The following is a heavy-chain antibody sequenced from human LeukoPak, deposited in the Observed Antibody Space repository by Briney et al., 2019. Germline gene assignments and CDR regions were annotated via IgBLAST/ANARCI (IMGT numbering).Heavy chain of an antibody. Sequence: SETLSLTCTVSGGSISSYFWSWIRQPPGKGLEWIGYIYYSGITNYNPSLKSRITISVDTSKNQFSLKLSSVTAADTAVYYCARDRCGYDPFDYWGQGTLVTVSS. J-gene: IGHJ4*02. CDR1: GGSISSYF. CDR3: ARDRCGYDPFDY. D-gene: IGHD5-12*01. V-gene: IGHV4-59*01. CDR2: IYYSGIT.